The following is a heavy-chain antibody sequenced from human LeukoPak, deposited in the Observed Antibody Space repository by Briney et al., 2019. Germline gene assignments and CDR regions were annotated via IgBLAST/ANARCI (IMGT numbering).Heavy chain of an antibody. J-gene: IGHJ4*02. D-gene: IGHD1-1*01. CDR2: VSWDGGNT. CDR3: AKDKGYIATTGILSDH. V-gene: IGHV3-43D*04. Sequence: PGGSLRLSCAASGFTFDDFAMHWVRQAPGEGLEWVSLVSWDGGNTFYADSVKGRFTVSRDNSIKSLYLQMNNLRVEDTAFYYCAKDKGYIATTGILSDHWGTGTLVTVSS. CDR1: GFTFDDFA.